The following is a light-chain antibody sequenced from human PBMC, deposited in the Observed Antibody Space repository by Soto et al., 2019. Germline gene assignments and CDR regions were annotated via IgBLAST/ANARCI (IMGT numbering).Light chain of an antibody. V-gene: IGKV1-9*01. J-gene: IGKJ1*01. Sequence: DIQMTQSPFTLSASVGDRVTITCRASQGINSHLAWYQQEPGKAPKVLIYAASTLQSGVPSRFSGSASVTEFTLTISSLQSGDFATYYCQQVSGYSRTFGQGTKVDIK. CDR3: QQVSGYSRT. CDR2: AAS. CDR1: QGINSH.